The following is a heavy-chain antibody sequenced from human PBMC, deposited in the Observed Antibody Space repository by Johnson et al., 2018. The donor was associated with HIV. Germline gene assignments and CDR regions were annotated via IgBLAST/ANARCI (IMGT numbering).Heavy chain of an antibody. CDR3: AREGSSSSDDAFDI. D-gene: IGHD6-6*01. CDR2: LDWNGGST. V-gene: IGHV3-20*04. Sequence: EVQLVESGGGVGRPGGSLRLSCAASGFTFDNYGMSWARQAPGKGLEWVSGLDWNGGSTAYADSVKGRFTISRDNAKNSLFLQMNSLRAEDTAVYYCAREGSSSSDDAFDIWGQGTMVTVSS. CDR1: GFTFDNYG. J-gene: IGHJ3*02.